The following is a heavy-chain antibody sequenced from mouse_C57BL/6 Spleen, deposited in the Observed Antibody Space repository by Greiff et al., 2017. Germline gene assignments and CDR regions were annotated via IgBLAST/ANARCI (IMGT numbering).Heavy chain of an antibody. D-gene: IGHD2-3*01. V-gene: IGHV1-5*01. CDR2: IYPGNSDT. CDR1: GYTFTSYW. J-gene: IGHJ3*01. Sequence: EVQLQQSGTVLARPGASVKMSCKTSGYTFTSYWMHWVKQRPGQGLEWIGAIYPGNSDTSYNQKFKGKAKLTAVTSASTAYMELSSLTNEDSAVYYCTRSGDGYYVCWFAYWGQGTLVTVSA. CDR3: TRSGDGYYVCWFAY.